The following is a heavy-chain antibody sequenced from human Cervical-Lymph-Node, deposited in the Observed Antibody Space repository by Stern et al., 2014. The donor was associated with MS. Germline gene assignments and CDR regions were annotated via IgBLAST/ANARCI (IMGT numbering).Heavy chain of an antibody. Sequence: QVQLVQSGPGLVKPSQTLSLTCTVSGGSISSDNYYWTWIRQHPRKGLEWIGHIYYSGTTYYNPSLKSRVSITVDTSQNLFSLRLSSVTAADTAVYYCARDHFTTSLDVWGHGTTVTVS. J-gene: IGHJ6*02. V-gene: IGHV4-31*03. D-gene: IGHD2-2*01. CDR3: ARDHFTTSLDV. CDR2: IYYSGTT. CDR1: GGSISSDNYY.